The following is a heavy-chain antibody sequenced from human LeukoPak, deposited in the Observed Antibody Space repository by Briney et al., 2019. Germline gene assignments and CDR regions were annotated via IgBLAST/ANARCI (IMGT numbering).Heavy chain of an antibody. V-gene: IGHV3-33*08. CDR1: GFTVTTLA. CDR2: IRFDESHR. Sequence: GGSLRLSCAASGFTVTTLAMTWVRQAPGKGLEWVAVIRFDESHRYYADSVKGRFTISRDNSKNTLFLQMNSLRAEDTALYYCARWDIPTADIDYWGQGTLVTVSS. CDR3: ARWDIPTADIDY. D-gene: IGHD6-13*01. J-gene: IGHJ4*02.